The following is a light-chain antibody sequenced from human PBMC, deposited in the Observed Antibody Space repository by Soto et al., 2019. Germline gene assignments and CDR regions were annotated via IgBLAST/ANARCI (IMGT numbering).Light chain of an antibody. J-gene: IGKJ4*01. V-gene: IGKV3-15*01. CDR1: QSVSSN. Sequence: EIVMTQSPATLSVSPGERATLSCRASQSVSSNLAWYQQKPGQAPRLLINGASTRATGIPARFSGSGSGTEFTLTISSLQSEDVAVYYCQQYNNWPLTFGGGTKVDIK. CDR3: QQYNNWPLT. CDR2: GAS.